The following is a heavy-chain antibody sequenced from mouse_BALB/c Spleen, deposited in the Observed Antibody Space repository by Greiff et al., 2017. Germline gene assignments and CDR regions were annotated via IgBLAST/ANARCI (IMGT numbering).Heavy chain of an antibody. CDR1: GFTFSSFG. CDR2: ISSGSSTI. J-gene: IGHJ4*01. V-gene: IGHV5-17*02. CDR3: ERWKRCDVEGAMDY. Sequence: EVKLVESGGGLVQPGGSRKLSCAASGFTFSSFGMHWVRQAPEKGLEWVAYISSGSSTIYYADTVKGRFTISRDNPKNTLFLQMTSLRSEDTAMYNCERWKRCDVEGAMDYWGQGTSGTVSA.